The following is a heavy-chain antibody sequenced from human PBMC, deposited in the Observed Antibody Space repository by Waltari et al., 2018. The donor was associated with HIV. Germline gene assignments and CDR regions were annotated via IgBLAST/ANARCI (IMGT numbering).Heavy chain of an antibody. J-gene: IGHJ4*02. CDR1: GFTFNTYD. Sequence: EVHLVESGGGLIQPGGSLRLSCAASGFTFNTYDMHWVRQAAGEGLERVSAIGACGETYYSDSVKGRFTISRENAKNSLFLQMNSLRAGDTAVYFCVRVRDSSSGWYIFDYWGQGALVTVSS. CDR3: VRVRDSSSGWYIFDY. D-gene: IGHD6-19*01. V-gene: IGHV3-13*04. CDR2: IGACGET.